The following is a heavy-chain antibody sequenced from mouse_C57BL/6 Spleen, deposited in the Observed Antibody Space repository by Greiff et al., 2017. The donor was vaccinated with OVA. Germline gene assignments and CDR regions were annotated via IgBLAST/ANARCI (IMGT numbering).Heavy chain of an antibody. Sequence: EVQLVESGGGLVKPGGSLKLSCAASGFTFSSYAMSWVRQTPEKRLEWVATISDGGSYTYYPDNVKGRFTISRDNAKNNLYLQMSHLKSEDTAMYYCAREGYDYAMDDWGQGTSVTVSS. V-gene: IGHV5-4*01. CDR3: AREGYDYAMDD. CDR1: GFTFSSYA. J-gene: IGHJ4*01. CDR2: ISDGGSYT. D-gene: IGHD2-2*01.